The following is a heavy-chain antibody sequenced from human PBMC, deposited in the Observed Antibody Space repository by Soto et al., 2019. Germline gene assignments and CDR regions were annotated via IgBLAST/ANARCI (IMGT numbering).Heavy chain of an antibody. CDR3: ARVHCSGDGCYFVDY. Sequence: ASVKVSCKASGYTFSIYGISWVRQAPGQGLEWMGWISAYNGGNTHYVQKFQGRVTMTTDTSTSTAYMELRSLRSDDTAVYYCARVHCSGDGCYFVDYWGQGTLVTVSS. J-gene: IGHJ4*02. V-gene: IGHV1-18*01. CDR2: ISAYNGGNT. D-gene: IGHD2-15*01. CDR1: GYTFSIYG.